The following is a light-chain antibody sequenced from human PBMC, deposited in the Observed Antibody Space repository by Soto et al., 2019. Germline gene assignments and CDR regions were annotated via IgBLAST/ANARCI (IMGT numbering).Light chain of an antibody. V-gene: IGLV2-8*01. Sequence: QYVLTQPPSASGCPGQSVTISCAGTSSDVGGYIFVSWYQQHPGKAPKLMIYDVNKRPSGVPDRFSGSKSDNTASLTVSGLQAEDEADYYCVSYAGGTYVFGTGTKVTVL. CDR1: SSDVGGYIF. J-gene: IGLJ1*01. CDR3: VSYAGGTYV. CDR2: DVN.